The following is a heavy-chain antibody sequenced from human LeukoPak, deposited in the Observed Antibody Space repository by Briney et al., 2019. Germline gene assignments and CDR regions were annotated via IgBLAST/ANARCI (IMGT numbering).Heavy chain of an antibody. CDR3: ARGYTCGY. CDR1: GFTFSTYW. J-gene: IGHJ4*02. CDR2: VTGDGSEL. D-gene: IGHD5-18*01. V-gene: IGHV3-7*04. Sequence: GASLRLSCAASGFTFSTYWMSWVRQAPGKGLEWVANVTGDGSELNYADSVRGRFTISRDNAKNSLYLQMNTLRAEDTAVYYCARGYTCGYWGQGTLVIVS.